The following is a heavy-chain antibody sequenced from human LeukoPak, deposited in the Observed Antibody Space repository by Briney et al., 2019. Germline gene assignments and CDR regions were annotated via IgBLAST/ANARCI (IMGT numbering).Heavy chain of an antibody. J-gene: IGHJ5*02. V-gene: IGHV3-23*01. CDR2: ISGSGGNT. D-gene: IGHD3-16*01. CDR1: GFTFSGHG. Sequence: PTGGSLRLSCAASGFTFSGHGMNWVRQAPGKGLEWVSGISGSGGNTYYADSVKGRFTISRDNSKNTLYLQMNSLRAEDTAVYYCAKDDNYIRFLSWGLGTLVTVSS. CDR3: AKDDNYIRFLS.